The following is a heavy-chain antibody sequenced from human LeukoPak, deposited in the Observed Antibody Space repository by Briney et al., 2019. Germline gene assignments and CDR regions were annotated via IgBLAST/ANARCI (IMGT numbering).Heavy chain of an antibody. V-gene: IGHV3-23*01. CDR2: ISGSGGST. Sequence: GGSLRXXXXXSXXXXXSYAXSWVRXAPGKGLEWVSAISGSGGSTYYADSVKGRFTISRDNSKNTLYLQMNSLRAEDTAVYYCARVTYGSGSYWGQGTLVTVSS. D-gene: IGHD3-10*01. J-gene: IGHJ4*02. CDR1: XXXXXSYA. CDR3: ARVTYGSGSY.